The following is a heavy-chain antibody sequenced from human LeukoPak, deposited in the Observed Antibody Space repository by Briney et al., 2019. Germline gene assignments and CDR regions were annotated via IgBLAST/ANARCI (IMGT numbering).Heavy chain of an antibody. CDR2: IYYSGST. CDR1: AGSISSYY. D-gene: IGHD4-23*01. CDR3: ARGIVGGDSLILYYYYGMDV. J-gene: IGHJ6*02. Sequence: SQTLSPTCTVSAGSISSYYWSWVRQPPGKGMEWIVYIYYSGSTNYKTSRKNRLTISADTSKNHFSLKLSSITDANTSVYYCARGIVGGDSLILYYYYGMDVWGQGTTVTVSS. V-gene: IGHV4-59*08.